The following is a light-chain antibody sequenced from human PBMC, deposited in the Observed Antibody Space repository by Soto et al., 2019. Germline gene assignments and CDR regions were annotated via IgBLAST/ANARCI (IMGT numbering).Light chain of an antibody. CDR3: QQYNNWPAIT. CDR1: QNIHNH. J-gene: IGKJ5*01. Sequence: DKLMSQSPATLSVSPGERVTLSCRASQNIHNHMSWFLQKPGQTPRLLIYDAIIRAPDVPARFSGSWSGTEFTLTINSLQSEDFALYYCQQYNNWPAITFGQGARLEIK. CDR2: DAI. V-gene: IGKV3-15*01.